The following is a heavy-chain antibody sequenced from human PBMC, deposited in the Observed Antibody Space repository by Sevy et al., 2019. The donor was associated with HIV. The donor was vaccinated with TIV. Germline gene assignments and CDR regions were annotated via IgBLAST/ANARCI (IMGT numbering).Heavy chain of an antibody. V-gene: IGHV3-48*03. CDR2: IYASGNPI. J-gene: IGHJ6*02. CDR3: ARKVGYYYYYGMDV. Sequence: GGSLRLSCEGSGFTFRSYEMNWVRQAPGKGLEWISYIYASGNPIYYSDSVRGRFTISRDDAKNSLYLQMDDLRVDDTATYYCARKVGYYYYYGMDVWGQGTTVTVSS. CDR1: GFTFRSYE.